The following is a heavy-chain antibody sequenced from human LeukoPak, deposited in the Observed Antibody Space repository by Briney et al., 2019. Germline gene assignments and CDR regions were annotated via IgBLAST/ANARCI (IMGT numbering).Heavy chain of an antibody. V-gene: IGHV1-8*03. J-gene: IGHJ5*02. CDR2: MNPNRGDT. D-gene: IGHD3-3*01. CDR1: GYTFTRYD. Sequence: ASVKVSCKASGYTFTRYDINWVRQATGQGLEWMGWMNPNRGDTGYAQKFQGRVTITRNTSISTAYMELSSLRSEDTAVYYCAGAGDNDFWSGSDGGDNWFDPWGQGTLVTVSS. CDR3: AGAGDNDFWSGSDGGDNWFDP.